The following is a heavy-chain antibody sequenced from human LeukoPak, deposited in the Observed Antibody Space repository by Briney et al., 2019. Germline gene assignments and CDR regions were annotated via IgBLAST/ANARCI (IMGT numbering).Heavy chain of an antibody. CDR2: IIPIFGTA. D-gene: IGHD1-1*01. Sequence: SVKVSCKASGGTFSSYAISWVRQAPGQGLEWTGGIIPIFGTANYAQKFQGRVTITADESTSTAYMELSSLRSEDTAVYYCARAPGGWAPRVRDYYYYGMDVWGQGTTVTVSS. CDR3: ARAPGGWAPRVRDYYYYGMDV. CDR1: GGTFSSYA. V-gene: IGHV1-69*01. J-gene: IGHJ6*02.